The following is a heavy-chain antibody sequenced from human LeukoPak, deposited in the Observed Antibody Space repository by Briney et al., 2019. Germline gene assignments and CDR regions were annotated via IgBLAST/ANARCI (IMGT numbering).Heavy chain of an antibody. CDR3: ASDVVRDGYNSVDWFDP. CDR1: VYTFTVYY. Sequence: GASVKVSCTSSVYTFTVYYMHWVRRAPGQGLEWMVWINPNSGDTHYAKKFEGRVTRNRDTCISQAYMELSRLSSDDRAVYYCASDVVRDGYNSVDWFDPWGQGTLVTVSS. J-gene: IGHJ5*02. D-gene: IGHD5-24*01. V-gene: IGHV1-2*02. CDR2: INPNSGDT.